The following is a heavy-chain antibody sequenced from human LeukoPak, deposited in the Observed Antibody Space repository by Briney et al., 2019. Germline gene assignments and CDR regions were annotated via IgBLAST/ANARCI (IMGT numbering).Heavy chain of an antibody. J-gene: IGHJ3*02. CDR1: GFTFDDYA. V-gene: IGHV3-9*01. CDR2: ISWNSGSI. CDR3: AKGGEYQLKDAFDI. D-gene: IGHD2-2*01. Sequence: RPGGSLRLSCAASGFTFDDYAMHWVRQAPGKGLEWVSGISWNSGSIGYADSVKGRFTISRDNAKNSLYPQMNSLRAEDTALYYCAKGGEYQLKDAFDIWGQGTMVTVSS.